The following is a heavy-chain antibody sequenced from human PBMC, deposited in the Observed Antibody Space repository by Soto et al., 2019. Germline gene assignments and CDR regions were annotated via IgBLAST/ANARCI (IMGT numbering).Heavy chain of an antibody. D-gene: IGHD2-8*01. CDR3: ARDPTSGDVTLNWFGP. CDR1: GGTLTTQG. Sequence: SVKVSCKASGGTLTTQGIIWVRQATGQGLEWMGGIVPVFGSPKYAQKFQGRLTITADRPTNSVYMDLSSLTSEDTATYYCARDPTSGDVTLNWFGPWGQGTLVTVSS. V-gene: IGHV1-69*06. J-gene: IGHJ5*02. CDR2: IVPVFGSP.